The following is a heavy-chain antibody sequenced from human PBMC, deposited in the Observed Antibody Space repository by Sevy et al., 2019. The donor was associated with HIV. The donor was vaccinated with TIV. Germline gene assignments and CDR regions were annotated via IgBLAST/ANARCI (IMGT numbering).Heavy chain of an antibody. CDR2: ISAYNGNT. D-gene: IGHD3-3*01. J-gene: IGHJ6*02. V-gene: IGHV1-18*01. CDR1: GYTFTSYG. Sequence: ASVKVSCRAAGYTFTSYGISWGRQAPGQGLEWRGWISAYNGNTNYAQKLQGGVTMNTATSTSTAYIELRSLRSDDTAVYYCARSADYDVWSGYSNHYYYYYGMDVWGQGTTVTVSS. CDR3: ARSADYDVWSGYSNHYYYYYGMDV.